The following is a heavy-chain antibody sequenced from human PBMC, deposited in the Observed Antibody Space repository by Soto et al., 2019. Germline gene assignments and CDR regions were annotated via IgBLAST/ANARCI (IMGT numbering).Heavy chain of an antibody. Sequence: ASVKVSCKASGYTFTSYYMHWVRQAPGQGLEWMGIINPSGGSTSYAQKFQGRVTITRDTSASTAYMELSSLRSEDTAVYYCARDLDTAMARVPLNYYYGMDVWGQGTTVTVSS. CDR1: GYTFTSYY. J-gene: IGHJ6*02. CDR3: ARDLDTAMARVPLNYYYGMDV. CDR2: INPSGGST. V-gene: IGHV1-46*01. D-gene: IGHD5-18*01.